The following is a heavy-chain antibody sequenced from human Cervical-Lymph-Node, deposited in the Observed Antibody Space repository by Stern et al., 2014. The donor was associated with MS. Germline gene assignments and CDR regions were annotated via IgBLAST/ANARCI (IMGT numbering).Heavy chain of an antibody. V-gene: IGHV7-4-1*02. CDR2: INTKTGKP. Sequence: QVQLVQSGSEMREPGASVKIACKASGYRFSHFAINWLRQTPGQGLEWMGWINTKTGKPAYAPDFTGRFVFSLDTSVYTASRQISSLQTDDSAIYYCARATQGGAADAFDLWGQGTMLIVSS. J-gene: IGHJ3*01. D-gene: IGHD1-26*01. CDR1: GYRFSHFA. CDR3: ARATQGGAADAFDL.